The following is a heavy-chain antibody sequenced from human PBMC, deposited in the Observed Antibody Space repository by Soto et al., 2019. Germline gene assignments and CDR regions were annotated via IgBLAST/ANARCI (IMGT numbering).Heavy chain of an antibody. CDR1: GYTFTSYY. Sequence: GASVKVSCKASGYTFTSYYMHWVRQAPGQGLEWMGIINPSGGSTSYAQKFQGRVTMTRDTSTSTVYMELSSLRSEDTAVYYCAITSRDIVVVPATPRAYYYGMDVWGQGTTVTVS. J-gene: IGHJ6*02. CDR2: INPSGGST. V-gene: IGHV1-46*01. D-gene: IGHD2-2*01. CDR3: AITSRDIVVVPATPRAYYYGMDV.